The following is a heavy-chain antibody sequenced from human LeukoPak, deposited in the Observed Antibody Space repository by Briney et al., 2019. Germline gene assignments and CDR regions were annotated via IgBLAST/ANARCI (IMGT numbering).Heavy chain of an antibody. Sequence: SETLSLTCAVSGGSIGGAVYSWNWIRQPPGKGLEWLGYISHTRNTYFSPSLKSRVTISVDRSKNQFSLKLSSLTAADTAMYFCARGNSVCPYFFDYWGQGALVTVSS. CDR1: GGSIGGAVYS. CDR2: ISHTRNT. D-gene: IGHD5/OR15-5a*01. V-gene: IGHV4-30-2*01. J-gene: IGHJ4*02. CDR3: ARGNSVCPYFFDY.